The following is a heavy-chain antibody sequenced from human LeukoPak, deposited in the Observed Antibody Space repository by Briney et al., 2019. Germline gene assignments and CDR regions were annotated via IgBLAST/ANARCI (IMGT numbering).Heavy chain of an antibody. CDR1: GFTFSDYY. D-gene: IGHD2-2*01. J-gene: IGHJ5*02. CDR3: ARWKPAANWFDP. Sequence: PGGSLRLSCAASGFTFSDYYMSWIRQAPGKRLEWVSYISSSGSTIYYADSVKGRFTISRDNDKNSLYLQMNSLRAEDTAVYYCARWKPAANWFDPWGQGTLVTVSS. V-gene: IGHV3-11*01. CDR2: ISSSGSTI.